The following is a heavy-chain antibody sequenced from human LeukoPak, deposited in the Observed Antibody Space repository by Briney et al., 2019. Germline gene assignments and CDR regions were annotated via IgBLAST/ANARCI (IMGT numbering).Heavy chain of an antibody. CDR2: IYYRGST. J-gene: IGHJ3*02. V-gene: IGHV4-39*07. CDR3: ARLLTGDHPRDPFDI. D-gene: IGHD7-27*01. Sequence: PSETLSLTCTVSGDSIFSTNYYWGRIRQPRGRGLVWNGYIYYRGSTYYHPSLTIRVTISEDKSKNQFSLKLPSMTAAVTVVCFCARLLTGDHPRDPFDIWGQGTMVTGS. CDR1: GDSIFSTNYY.